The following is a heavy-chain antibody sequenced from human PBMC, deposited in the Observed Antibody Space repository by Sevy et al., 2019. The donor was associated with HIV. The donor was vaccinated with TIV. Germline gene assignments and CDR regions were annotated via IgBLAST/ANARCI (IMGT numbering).Heavy chain of an antibody. CDR2: IGTAGDT. V-gene: IGHV3-13*01. Sequence: GGSLRLSCAASGFTFSSYDMHWVRQATGKGLEWVSAIGTAGDTYYPGSVKGRFTISRENAKNSLYLQMNSLRAGDTAVYYCARVHLSGGWYYYWGQGTLVTVSS. CDR1: GFTFSSYD. D-gene: IGHD6-19*01. J-gene: IGHJ4*02. CDR3: ARVHLSGGWYYY.